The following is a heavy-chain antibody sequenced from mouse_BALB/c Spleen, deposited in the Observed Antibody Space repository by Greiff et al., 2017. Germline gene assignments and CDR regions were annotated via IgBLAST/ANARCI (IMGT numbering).Heavy chain of an antibody. Sequence: EVNLVESGGGLVKPGGSLKLSCAASGFTFSDYYMYWVRQTPEKRLEWVATISDGGSYTYYPDSVKGRFTISRDNAKNNLYLQMSSLKSEDTAMYYCARAYGYDEAWFAYWGQGTLVTVSA. D-gene: IGHD2-2*01. CDR3: ARAYGYDEAWFAY. CDR1: GFTFSDYY. CDR2: ISDGGSYT. V-gene: IGHV5-4*02. J-gene: IGHJ3*01.